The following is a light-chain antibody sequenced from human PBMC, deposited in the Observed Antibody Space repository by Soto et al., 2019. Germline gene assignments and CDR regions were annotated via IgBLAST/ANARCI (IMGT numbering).Light chain of an antibody. J-gene: IGLJ1*01. V-gene: IGLV2-11*01. CDR2: DVS. CDR1: SSDVGGYNY. CDR3: CSYAGSYTLYV. Sequence: QSALTQPRSVSGSPGQSVTISCTGTSSDVGGYNYVSWYQQHPGKAPKLMIYDVSKRPSGVHDRFSGSKSGNTASLTISGLQAEDEADYYCCSYAGSYTLYVFGTGTKVTVL.